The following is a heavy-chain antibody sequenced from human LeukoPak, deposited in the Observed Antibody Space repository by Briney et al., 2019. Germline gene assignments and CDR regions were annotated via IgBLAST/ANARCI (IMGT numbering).Heavy chain of an antibody. CDR2: ITDSGGDT. V-gene: IGHV3-23*01. D-gene: IGHD2-2*01. CDR1: GFTFSNYA. Sequence: GGSLRLSCAASGFTFSNYAMSWVRQAPGKGLEWFSAITDSGGDTYYADSVKGRFTISRDNSKNTLDLQMNSLGAEDTAVYYCAKGSTSSRPYYFDYWGQGALVTVSS. J-gene: IGHJ4*02. CDR3: AKGSTSSRPYYFDY.